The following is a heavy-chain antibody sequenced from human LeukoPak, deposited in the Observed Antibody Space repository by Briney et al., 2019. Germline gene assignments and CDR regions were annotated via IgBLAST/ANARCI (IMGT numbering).Heavy chain of an antibody. CDR3: ARDPIGGNTKFDP. CDR2: IYNSGIT. J-gene: IGHJ5*02. CDR1: GGSISDYY. D-gene: IGHD3-10*01. Sequence: SETLSLTCSVSGGSISDYYWSWIRQPAGKGLEWIGRIYNSGITNYNPSLKSRVTMSVDTSKNQFSLELNSVTAADTAVYYCARDPIGGNTKFDPWGQGTLVTVSS. V-gene: IGHV4-4*07.